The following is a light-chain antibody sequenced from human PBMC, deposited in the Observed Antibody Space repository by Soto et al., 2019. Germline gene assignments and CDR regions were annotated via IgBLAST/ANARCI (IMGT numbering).Light chain of an antibody. CDR1: QSVSNS. J-gene: IGKJ4*01. V-gene: IGKV3-11*01. CDR3: HQRSNWPLT. Sequence: EIVLTQSPATLSLSPGETATLSCRASQSVSNSLAWYQQKVGQAPRLLIYDASNRATGIPARFSGSGSGTDFTLTISSLEPEDFAVYYCHQRSNWPLTFGGGTKVEIK. CDR2: DAS.